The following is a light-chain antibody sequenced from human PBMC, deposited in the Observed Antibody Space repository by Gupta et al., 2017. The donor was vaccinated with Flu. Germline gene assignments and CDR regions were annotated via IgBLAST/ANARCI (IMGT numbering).Light chain of an antibody. CDR1: SSDVGAYDY. CDR3: SSYRSSSTRVV. J-gene: IGLJ1*01. CDR2: EVT. V-gene: IGLV2-14*01. Sequence: QSALTQPASVSGSPGQSITISCTGTSSDVGAYDYVSWYQQHPGNAPKLIIYEVTTRPSGVSNRFTGSKSDSTASLTISGLQVYDEADYYCSSYRSSSTRVVFGTGTTFTV.